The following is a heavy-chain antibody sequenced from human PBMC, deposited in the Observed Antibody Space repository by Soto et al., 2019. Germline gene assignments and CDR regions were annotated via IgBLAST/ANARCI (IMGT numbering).Heavy chain of an antibody. Sequence: ASVKVSCKASGYTFTGYYMHWVRQAPGQGLEWMGWINPNSGGTNYAQKFQGWVTMTRDTSISTAYMELSRLRSDDTAVYYCARAGSSGWYHEYGYWGQGTLVTVSS. CDR1: GYTFTGYY. CDR2: INPNSGGT. CDR3: ARAGSSGWYHEYGY. D-gene: IGHD6-19*01. V-gene: IGHV1-2*04. J-gene: IGHJ4*02.